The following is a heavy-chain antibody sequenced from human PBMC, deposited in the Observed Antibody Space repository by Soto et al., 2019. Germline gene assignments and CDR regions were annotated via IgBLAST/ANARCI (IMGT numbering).Heavy chain of an antibody. D-gene: IGHD2-2*02. J-gene: IGHJ4*02. Sequence: GGSLRLSCVASGFTFSSDWMHWVRQVPGKGLVWVSRIKYDGTITTYADSVKGRFTISRDNAKNTVFLQMNSLRVEDTAIYYCAREIYTAFDYGGQGTQVTVS. CDR3: AREIYTAFDY. CDR1: GFTFSSDW. CDR2: IKYDGTIT. V-gene: IGHV3-74*01.